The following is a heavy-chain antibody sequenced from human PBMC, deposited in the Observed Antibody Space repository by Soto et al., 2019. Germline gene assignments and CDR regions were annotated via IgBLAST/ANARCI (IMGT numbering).Heavy chain of an antibody. Sequence: GASVKVSCKASGYTFTSYPMHWVRQAPGQRLEWMGWINVANSNTKYSQKFQGRVTISSDTSASTAYMELSSLRSEDTAVYYCARVGNYYDSSGPHLYYYYYGMDVWGQGTTVTVSS. J-gene: IGHJ6*02. CDR1: GYTFTSYP. CDR3: ARVGNYYDSSGPHLYYYYYGMDV. CDR2: INVANSNT. D-gene: IGHD3-22*01. V-gene: IGHV1-3*01.